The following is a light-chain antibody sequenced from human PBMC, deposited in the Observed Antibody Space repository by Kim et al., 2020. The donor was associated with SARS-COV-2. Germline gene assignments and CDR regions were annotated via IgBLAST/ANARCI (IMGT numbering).Light chain of an antibody. CDR3: QQRSNWPLT. Sequence: FPPGESATPSCRASQSVSRYLAWYQQKPGQAPRLLIYDASARATGIPARFSGSGSGTDFTLTINSLEPEDFAVYYCQQRSNWPLTFGGGTKVEIK. CDR2: DAS. J-gene: IGKJ4*01. V-gene: IGKV3-11*01. CDR1: QSVSRY.